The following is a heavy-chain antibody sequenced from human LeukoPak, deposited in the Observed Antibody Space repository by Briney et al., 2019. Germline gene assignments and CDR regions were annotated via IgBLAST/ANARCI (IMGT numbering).Heavy chain of an antibody. V-gene: IGHV1-8*02. Sequence: ASVKVSCKASGGTFSSYAINWVRQATGQGLEWMGWMNPNSGNTGYAQKFQGRVTMTRNTSISTAYMELSSLRSEDTAVYYCARGLKLYCSSTSCYSVYWGQGTLVTVSS. CDR1: GGTFSSYA. CDR2: MNPNSGNT. J-gene: IGHJ4*02. CDR3: ARGLKLYCSSTSCYSVY. D-gene: IGHD2-2*01.